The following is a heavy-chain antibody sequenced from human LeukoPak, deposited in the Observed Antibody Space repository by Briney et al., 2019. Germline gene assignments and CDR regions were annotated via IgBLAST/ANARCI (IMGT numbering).Heavy chain of an antibody. V-gene: IGHV4-34*01. CDR1: GGSFSGYY. CDR2: INHSGST. Sequence: SETLSLTCAVYGGSFSGYYWSWIRQPPGKGLEWIGEINHSGSTNYNPSLKSRVTISVDTSKNQFSLKLSSVTAADTAVYYCASLSDYYASVYWGQGTLVTVSS. D-gene: IGHD3-10*01. CDR3: ASLSDYYASVY. J-gene: IGHJ4*02.